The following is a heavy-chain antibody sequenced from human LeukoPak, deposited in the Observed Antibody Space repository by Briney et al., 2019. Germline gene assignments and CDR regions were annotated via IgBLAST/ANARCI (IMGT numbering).Heavy chain of an antibody. D-gene: IGHD3-9*01. CDR1: GFTFSSYA. Sequence: PGGSLRLSCAASGFTFSSYAMSWVRQAPGKGLEWVSAISGSGGSTYYADSVKGRFTISRDNSKNTLYLQMNSLRAEDTAVYYCAKQHYYDILTGYNYFDYWGQGTLVTVSS. J-gene: IGHJ4*02. V-gene: IGHV3-23*01. CDR2: ISGSGGST. CDR3: AKQHYYDILTGYNYFDY.